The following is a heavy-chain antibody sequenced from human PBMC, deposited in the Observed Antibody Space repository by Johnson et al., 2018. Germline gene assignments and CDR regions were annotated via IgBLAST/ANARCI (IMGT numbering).Heavy chain of an antibody. CDR3: AKGEKATLPAEYFQH. D-gene: IGHD5/OR15-5a*01. J-gene: IGHJ1*01. CDR2: INRDGSSP. V-gene: IGHV3-74*01. CDR1: GFTFSRYW. Sequence: VQLQESGGGLVQPGGSLRLSCAASGFTFSRYWMHWVRQAPGKGLVWVSRINRDGSSPDYADSVTGRFTIARDNAKNTWYLQMNSLRAEDTAVYYCAKGEKATLPAEYFQHWGQGTLVTVSS.